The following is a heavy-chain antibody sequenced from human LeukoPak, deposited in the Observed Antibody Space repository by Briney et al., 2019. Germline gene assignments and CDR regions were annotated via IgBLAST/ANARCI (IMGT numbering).Heavy chain of an antibody. V-gene: IGHV3-23*01. CDR1: GFTFNNYW. CDR3: ARAPVTSCSGVLCYPFDY. J-gene: IGHJ4*02. CDR2: TSSSDAGT. Sequence: GGSLRLSCAASGFTFNNYWMHWVRQAPGKGLVWVSATSSSDAGTYHADSVRGRFTISRDNSKNTLYLQMNSLRAEDAAAYYCARAPVTSCSGVLCYPFDYWGQGTLVTVSP. D-gene: IGHD2-15*01.